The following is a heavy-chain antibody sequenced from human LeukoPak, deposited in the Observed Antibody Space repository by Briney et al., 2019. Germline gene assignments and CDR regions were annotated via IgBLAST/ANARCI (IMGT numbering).Heavy chain of an antibody. CDR1: GFTFSSYA. CDR3: AKQPLYYYDSSGYRNPFDY. Sequence: GGSLRLSCAASGFTFSSYAMSWVRQAPGKGLEWVSGISGSGGGTYYADSVKGRFTISRDNSKNTLYLQMNSLRAEDTAVYYCAKQPLYYYDSSGYRNPFDYWGQGTLVTVSS. D-gene: IGHD3-22*01. J-gene: IGHJ4*02. CDR2: ISGSGGGT. V-gene: IGHV3-23*01.